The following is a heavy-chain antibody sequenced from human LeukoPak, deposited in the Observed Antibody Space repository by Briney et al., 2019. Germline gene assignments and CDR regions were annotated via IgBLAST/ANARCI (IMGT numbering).Heavy chain of an antibody. D-gene: IGHD6-13*01. Sequence: KASETLSLTCTVPGGSISSYYWSWIRQPAGKGLEWIGRIYTSGSTNYNPSLKSRVTMSVDTSKNQFSLKLSSVTAADTAVYYCARLGSSSWYETKSYFDYWGQGTLVTVSS. CDR1: GGSISSYY. CDR3: ARLGSSSWYETKSYFDY. J-gene: IGHJ4*02. CDR2: IYTSGST. V-gene: IGHV4-4*07.